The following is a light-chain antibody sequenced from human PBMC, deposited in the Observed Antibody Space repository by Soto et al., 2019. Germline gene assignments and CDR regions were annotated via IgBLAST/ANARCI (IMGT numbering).Light chain of an antibody. Sequence: EIVLTQSPGTLSLSPGEGATVSCRVSQSINSKSLVWYQRKFGQAPRLLIYNTSTRATGIQDRFSGSGSGTDFTLSISGLEPEDFAVYYCQHYGGSFIFGPGTKVDFK. CDR2: NTS. V-gene: IGKV3-20*01. CDR1: QSINSKS. CDR3: QHYGGSFI. J-gene: IGKJ3*01.